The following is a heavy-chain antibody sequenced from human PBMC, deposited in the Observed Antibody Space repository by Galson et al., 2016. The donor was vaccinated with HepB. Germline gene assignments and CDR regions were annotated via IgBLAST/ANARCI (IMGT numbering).Heavy chain of an antibody. D-gene: IGHD2-21*01. CDR1: GDSVSSNIAA. Sequence: CAIPGDSVSSNIAAWNWIRQSPSRGLEWLGRTAYRSTWYSDYAVSVKRRITINPDTAKNQFSLHLDSVTPEAADVYFCARDSEVVNLFDSWGQGTLVTVSS. V-gene: IGHV6-1*01. CDR3: ARDSEVVNLFDS. CDR2: TAYRSTWYS. J-gene: IGHJ5*01.